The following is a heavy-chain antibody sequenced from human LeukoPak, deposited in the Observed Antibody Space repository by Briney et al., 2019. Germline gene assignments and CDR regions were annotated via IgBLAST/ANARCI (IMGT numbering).Heavy chain of an antibody. V-gene: IGHV3-66*01. CDR2: IYSGGST. CDR1: GFTVSSNY. CDR3: ARDLATVTTWALDY. J-gene: IGHJ4*02. Sequence: GGSLRLSCAASGFTVSSNYMSWVRQAPGKGLEWVSVIYSGGSTYYADSVKGRFTISRDNSKNTLYLQMNSLRAEDTAVYYCARDLATVTTWALDYWGQGTLVTVSS. D-gene: IGHD4-17*01.